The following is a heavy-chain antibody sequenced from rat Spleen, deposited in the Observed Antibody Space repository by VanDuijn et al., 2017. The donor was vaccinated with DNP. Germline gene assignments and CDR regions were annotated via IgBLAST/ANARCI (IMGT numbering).Heavy chain of an antibody. V-gene: IGHV5-25*01. D-gene: IGHD1-11*01. Sequence: EVQLVESGGGLVQPGRSLKLSCAASGFTFSNYYMAWVRQAPTKGLEWVASITNSGGGNTYYSDSVKGRFSISRDNAKSTLYLQVNSLRSEDTATYYCAKGPNYGGWSDYFDYWGQGVMVTVSS. CDR2: ITNSGGGNT. J-gene: IGHJ2*01. CDR3: AKGPNYGGWSDYFDY. CDR1: GFTFSNYY.